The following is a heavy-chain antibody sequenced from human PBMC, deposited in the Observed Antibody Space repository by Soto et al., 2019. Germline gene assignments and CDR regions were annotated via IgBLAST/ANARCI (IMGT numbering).Heavy chain of an antibody. CDR2: VSYSGST. V-gene: IGHV4-59*01. CDR3: ARAMRGSYLRYFYY. J-gene: IGHJ4*02. D-gene: IGHD1-26*01. CDR1: GGAISSYY. Sequence: QVQLQESGPGLVKPSETLSLTCTVSGGAISSYYWSWIRQPPGKGLEWNGFVSYSGSTNSNPSLLSHATITVDTSKTQFSLRLSSVTAADTAVYDCARAMRGSYLRYFYYWGQRTLVTVAS.